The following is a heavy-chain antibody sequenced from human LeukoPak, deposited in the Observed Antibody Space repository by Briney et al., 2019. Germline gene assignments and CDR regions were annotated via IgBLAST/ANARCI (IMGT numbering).Heavy chain of an antibody. V-gene: IGHV5-10-1*01. D-gene: IGHD2-15*01. J-gene: IGHJ4*02. CDR3: ARRSCSGGWCYLDY. CDR1: GYRFTGDW. Sequence: GESLKISCKGSGYRFTGDWISWVRQMPGKGLEWMGRIDPSDSHTNYSPSFQGHVTISADKSISTAYLQWSSLKASDTAMYYCARRSCSGGWCYLDYWGQGTLVTVSS. CDR2: IDPSDSHT.